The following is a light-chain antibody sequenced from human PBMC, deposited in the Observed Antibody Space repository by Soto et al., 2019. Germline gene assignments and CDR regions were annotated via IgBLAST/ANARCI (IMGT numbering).Light chain of an antibody. CDR1: SSNIGSNT. Sequence: QSVLTQPPSASGTPGQRVTISCSGSSSNIGSNTVNWYQQLPGTAPKLLIYSYNQRPSGVPDRFSGSKSVTSASLAISGLQSEDAADYYCAAWDGSLNGYVFGTGTKLTVL. CDR3: AAWDGSLNGYV. CDR2: SYN. V-gene: IGLV1-44*01. J-gene: IGLJ1*01.